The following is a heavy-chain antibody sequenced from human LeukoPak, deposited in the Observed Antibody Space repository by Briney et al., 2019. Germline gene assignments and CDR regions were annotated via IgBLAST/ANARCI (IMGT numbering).Heavy chain of an antibody. V-gene: IGHV3-48*01. CDR1: GFTFSSYS. CDR3: ARSRGSSGSYPFDY. D-gene: IGHD1-26*01. CDR2: ISSSSSTI. J-gene: IGHJ4*02. Sequence: PGGSLRLSCAPSGFTFSSYSMNWVRQAPGKGLEWVSYISSSSSTIYYAGSVKGRFTISRDDAKNSLFLQMNSLRAEDTAVYYCARSRGSSGSYPFDYWGQGTLVTVSS.